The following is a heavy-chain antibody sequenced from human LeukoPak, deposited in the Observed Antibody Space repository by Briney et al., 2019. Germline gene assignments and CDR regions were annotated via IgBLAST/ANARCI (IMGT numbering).Heavy chain of an antibody. J-gene: IGHJ4*02. CDR2: INHSGST. CDR3: ARGRYYFDY. Sequence: SETLSLTCAVYGGSFSGYYWSWIRQPPGKGLEWIGEINHSGSTNYNTSLKSRVTISVDTSKNQFSLKLSSVTAADTAVYYCARGRYYFDYWGQGTLVTVSS. V-gene: IGHV4-34*01. CDR1: GGSFSGYY.